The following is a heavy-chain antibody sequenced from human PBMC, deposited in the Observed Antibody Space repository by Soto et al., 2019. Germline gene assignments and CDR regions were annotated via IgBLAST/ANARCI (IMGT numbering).Heavy chain of an antibody. CDR1: RFTFSSYA. V-gene: IGHV3-23*01. J-gene: IGHJ4*02. CDR2: ISGSGDST. CDR3: AKLPLLNYYDTSGYYLLNFDY. Sequence: EVQLLESGGDLLQPGGSLRLSCAASRFTFSSYAMSWVRQAPGKGLEWVSGISGSGDSTYYADSVKGRFTISRDNSKDTLYLHLSSLRAEDTAVYYCAKLPLLNYYDTSGYYLLNFDYWGQGTLVTVSS. D-gene: IGHD3-22*01.